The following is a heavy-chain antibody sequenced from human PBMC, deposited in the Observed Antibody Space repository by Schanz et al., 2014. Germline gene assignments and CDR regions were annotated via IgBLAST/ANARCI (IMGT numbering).Heavy chain of an antibody. CDR3: ASGVHVSSLQKGLQF. Sequence: EVQLVESGGGLVQPGGSLRLSCAASGFTLSNSDMHWVRQGTGKGLEWVSTIGYLGDTYYPDSVKGRFTVSRDNARNSLYLHMNTLGAEDTAVYYCASGVHVSSLQKGLQFWGRGTLVIVSS. D-gene: IGHD3-10*01. CDR1: GFTLSNSD. J-gene: IGHJ1*01. V-gene: IGHV3-13*01. CDR2: IGYLGDT.